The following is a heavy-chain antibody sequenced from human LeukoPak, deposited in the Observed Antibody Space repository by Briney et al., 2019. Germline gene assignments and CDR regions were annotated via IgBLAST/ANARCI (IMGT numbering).Heavy chain of an antibody. CDR1: GFTFSSFA. V-gene: IGHV3-23*01. CDR2: ISGSGGST. CDR3: AKSFFYGGTPFDY. D-gene: IGHD4-23*01. J-gene: IGHJ4*02. Sequence: GGSLRLSCAASGFTFSSFAMSWVRQAPGKGLEWVSAISGSGGSTYYADSVKGRFTISRDNSKNTLYLQMSSLRAEDTAIYYCAKSFFYGGTPFDYWGQGTLVTVSS.